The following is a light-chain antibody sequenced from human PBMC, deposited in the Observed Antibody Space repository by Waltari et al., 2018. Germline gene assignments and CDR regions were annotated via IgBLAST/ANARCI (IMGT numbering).Light chain of an antibody. CDR3: SSYIDSSTLEL. CDR2: DVS. Sequence: SPGQSITISCTGTSSDVGDYNYVSWYQQHPGKAPKLMIYDVSNRPSGVSNRFSGSKSGNTASLTISGLQAEDEADYYCSSYIDSSTLELFGGGTSLTVL. V-gene: IGLV2-14*03. CDR1: SSDVGDYNY. J-gene: IGLJ2*01.